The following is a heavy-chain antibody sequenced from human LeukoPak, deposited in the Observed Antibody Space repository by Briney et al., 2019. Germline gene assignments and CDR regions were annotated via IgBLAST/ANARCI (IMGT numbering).Heavy chain of an antibody. CDR2: IYTSGST. D-gene: IGHD6-13*01. CDR3: ARDIELGLFDY. CDR1: GGSISSGSYY. J-gene: IGHJ4*02. V-gene: IGHV4-61*02. Sequence: SETLSLTCTVSGGSISSGSYYWSWIRQPAGKGLEWIGRIYTSGSTNYNPSLKGRVTISVDTSKNQFSLKLSSVTAADTAVYYCARDIELGLFDYWGQGTLVTVSS.